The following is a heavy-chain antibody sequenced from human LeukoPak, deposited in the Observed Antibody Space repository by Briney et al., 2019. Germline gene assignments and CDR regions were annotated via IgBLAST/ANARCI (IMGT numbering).Heavy chain of an antibody. CDR1: GFTFSSYG. CDR3: AKDLFTIVGATNSLDY. J-gene: IGHJ4*02. D-gene: IGHD1-26*01. V-gene: IGHV3-30*02. Sequence: GGSLRLSCAASGFTFSSYGMHWVRQAPGKGLEWVAFIRYDGSNKYYADSVKGRFTISRDDSKNTLYLQMNSLRAEDTAVYYCAKDLFTIVGATNSLDYWGQGTLVTVSS. CDR2: IRYDGSNK.